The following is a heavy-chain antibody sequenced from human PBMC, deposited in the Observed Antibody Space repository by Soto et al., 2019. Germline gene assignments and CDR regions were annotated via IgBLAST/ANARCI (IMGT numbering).Heavy chain of an antibody. J-gene: IGHJ4*02. CDR2: ITAYNGNT. D-gene: IGHD6-13*01. V-gene: IGHV1-18*01. CDR3: ARAGSSSWPFDY. CDR1: GYTFTSYG. Sequence: ASVKVSCKASGYTFTSYGISWVRQAPGQGLEWMGWITAYNGNTNYAQKLQGRVTMTTDTSTSTAYMELRSLRPDDTAVHYCARAGSSSWPFDYWGQGTLVTVSS.